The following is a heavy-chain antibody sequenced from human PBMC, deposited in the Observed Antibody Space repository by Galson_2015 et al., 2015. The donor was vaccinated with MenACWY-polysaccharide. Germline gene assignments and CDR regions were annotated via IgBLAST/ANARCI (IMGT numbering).Heavy chain of an antibody. Sequence: GSTAYNPSFRSRVAMSVDLPRNKFSLRLASVTASDTAMYFCARRSLDNWYFDLWGRGTLVIVSS. V-gene: IGHV4-4*07. D-gene: IGHD1-1*01. J-gene: IGHJ2*01. CDR2: GST. CDR3: ARRSLDNWYFDL.